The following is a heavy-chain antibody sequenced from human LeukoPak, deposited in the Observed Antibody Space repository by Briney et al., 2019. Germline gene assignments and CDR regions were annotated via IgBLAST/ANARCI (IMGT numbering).Heavy chain of an antibody. CDR1: GGSISSSSYY. CDR2: IYYSGST. D-gene: IGHD2-15*01. CDR3: ARVVVAATLIDY. V-gene: IGHV4-39*07. J-gene: IGHJ4*02. Sequence: PSETLSLTCTVSGGSISSSSYYWGWIRQPPGKGLEWIGSIYYSGSTYYNPSLKSRVTISVDTSKNQFSLKLSSVTAADTAVYYCARVVVAATLIDYWGQGTLVTVSS.